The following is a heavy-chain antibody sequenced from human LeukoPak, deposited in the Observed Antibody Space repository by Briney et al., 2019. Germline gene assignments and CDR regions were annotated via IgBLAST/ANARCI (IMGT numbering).Heavy chain of an antibody. CDR2: IYYSGST. J-gene: IGHJ4*02. CDR1: GGSISSYY. CDR3: ARFTRDGYNYIEDY. D-gene: IGHD5-24*01. Sequence: SETLSLTCTVSGGSISSYYWSWIRQPPGKGLEWIGYIYYSGSTNYNPSLKSRVTISVDTSKNQFSLKLSSVTAADTAVYYCARFTRDGYNYIEDYWGQGTLVTVSS. V-gene: IGHV4-59*08.